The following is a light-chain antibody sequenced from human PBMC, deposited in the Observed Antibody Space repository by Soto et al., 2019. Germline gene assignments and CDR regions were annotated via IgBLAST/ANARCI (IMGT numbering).Light chain of an antibody. CDR3: SSYAASNNFYFV. Sequence: QSALTQPPSASGSPGQSVTISCTGTSSDVGGYNYVSWYQQYPGRAPKLMIYEVTKRPSGVPDRVSGSKSGNTASLTVSGLQAADEADYYCSSYAASNNFYFVFGGGTQLTVL. J-gene: IGLJ3*02. CDR2: EVT. V-gene: IGLV2-8*01. CDR1: SSDVGGYNY.